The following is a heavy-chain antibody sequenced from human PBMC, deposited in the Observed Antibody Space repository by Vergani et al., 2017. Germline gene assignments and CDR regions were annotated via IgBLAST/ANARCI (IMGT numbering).Heavy chain of an antibody. V-gene: IGHV4-39*07. J-gene: IGHJ3*02. CDR2: VYYSGTS. D-gene: IGHD5-18*01. CDR3: ARIGYSYGYGPGFFDI. CDR1: GGSISSSIHY. Sequence: QLQLQESGPGLVKPSETLSLTCSVSGGSISSSIHYWGWIRQPPGRGLEWIGSVYYSGTSYYNPSLKSRLTISVETSQKQFSLKLSSVTAAETAVYYCARIGYSYGYGPGFFDIWGQGTMVTVSS.